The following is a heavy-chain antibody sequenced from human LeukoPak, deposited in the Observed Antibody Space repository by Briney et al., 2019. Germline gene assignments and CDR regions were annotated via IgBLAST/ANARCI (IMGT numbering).Heavy chain of an antibody. D-gene: IGHD3-10*01. CDR3: ATGSYSDYFDY. V-gene: IGHV5-51*01. CDR2: IYPGDSDT. J-gene: IGHJ4*02. CDR1: GYSFTNYW. Sequence: GESLKISCKGSGYSFTNYWIDWVRQMPGKGLEWMGIIYPGDSDTRYSPSFQGQVSISADKSISTAYLQWSSLKASDTAMYYCATGSYSDYFDYWGQGTLVTGSS.